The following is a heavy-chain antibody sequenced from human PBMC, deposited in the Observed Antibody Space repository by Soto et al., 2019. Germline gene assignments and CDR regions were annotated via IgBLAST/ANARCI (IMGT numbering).Heavy chain of an antibody. J-gene: IGHJ4*01. D-gene: IGHD4-17*01. CDR3: TRHDGNYRNVLDY. CDR2: VRYTGST. Sequence: QVQLQESGPGLVKPSETLSLTCTVSAGSVSGYYWSWIRQPPGKAPEWIGYVRYTGSTKYNPSLNHRVTIAVDVSKIQFSLSLSCVTAVDAAVYYCTRHDGNYRNVLDYWGHGALVTVSS. V-gene: IGHV4-59*08. CDR1: AGSVSGYY.